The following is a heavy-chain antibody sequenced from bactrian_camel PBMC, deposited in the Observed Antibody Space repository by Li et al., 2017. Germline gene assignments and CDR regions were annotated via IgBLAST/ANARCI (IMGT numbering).Heavy chain of an antibody. Sequence: VESGGGLVQAGGSLRLSCSASGDTFSASCMGWFRQAPGKGLEWVSVINSGGSTYYADSVKGRFTISRDNAKNTVYLQMNSLKTEDTAVYYCASDNQLKMVGQGTQVTVS. CDR1: GDTFSASC. V-gene: IGHV3S25*01. CDR2: INSGGST. J-gene: IGHJ4*01.